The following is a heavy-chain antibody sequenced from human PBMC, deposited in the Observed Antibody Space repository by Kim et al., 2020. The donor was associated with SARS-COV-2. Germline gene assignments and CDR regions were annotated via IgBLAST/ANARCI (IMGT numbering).Heavy chain of an antibody. CDR3: ARGTATITSFDY. CDR2: INHRGDT. CDR1: GGSFNYYY. J-gene: IGHJ4*02. Sequence: SETLSLTCAVYGGSFNYYYWSWIRQPPGKGLEWIGEINHRGDTNYNPSLKSRLTISVDTSKKQFSLKLSSVDAADSAVYYCARGTATITSFDYWGQGTLVTVSS. V-gene: IGHV4-34*01. D-gene: IGHD5-12*01.